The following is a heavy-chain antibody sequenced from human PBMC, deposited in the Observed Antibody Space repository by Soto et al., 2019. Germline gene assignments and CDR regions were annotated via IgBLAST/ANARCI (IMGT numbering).Heavy chain of an antibody. CDR1: GGSISSYY. J-gene: IGHJ6*02. CDR3: ARQSGGYYYYGMAV. Sequence: SETLSLTCTVSGGSISSYYWSWIRQPPGKGLEWIGYIYYSGTTNYSPSLKSRVTISVDTSKNQFSLELSSVTAADSAIYYCARQSGGYYYYGMAVWGQGTTVTVSS. D-gene: IGHD1-26*01. V-gene: IGHV4-59*08. CDR2: IYYSGTT.